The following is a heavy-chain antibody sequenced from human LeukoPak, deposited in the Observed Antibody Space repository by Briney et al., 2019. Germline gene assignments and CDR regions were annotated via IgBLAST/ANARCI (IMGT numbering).Heavy chain of an antibody. Sequence: SETLSLTCAVYGGSFSGYYWSWIRQPPGKGLEWIGEINHSGSTNYNPSLKSRVTISVDTSKNQFSLKLSSVTAADTAVYYCAGGHLAGIVVVPAAKADYYQHWGQGTLVTVSS. D-gene: IGHD2-2*01. CDR3: AGGHLAGIVVVPAAKADYYQH. CDR1: GGSFSGYY. V-gene: IGHV4-34*01. J-gene: IGHJ1*01. CDR2: INHSGST.